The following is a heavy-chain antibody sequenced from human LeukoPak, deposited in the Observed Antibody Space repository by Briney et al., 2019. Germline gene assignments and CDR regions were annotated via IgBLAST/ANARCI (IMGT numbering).Heavy chain of an antibody. Sequence: PGGSLRLSCAASGFTFSSYWMSWVRQAPGKGLEWVANIKQDGSEKYYVDSVKGRFTISRDNAKNSLYLQMNSLRAEDTAVYYCAKGPDDYGDYGVDYWGQGTLVTVSS. CDR1: GFTFSSYW. D-gene: IGHD4-17*01. V-gene: IGHV3-7*03. J-gene: IGHJ4*02. CDR2: IKQDGSEK. CDR3: AKGPDDYGDYGVDY.